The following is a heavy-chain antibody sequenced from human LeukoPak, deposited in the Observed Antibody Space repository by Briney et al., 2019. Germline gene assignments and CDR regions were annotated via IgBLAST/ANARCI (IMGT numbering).Heavy chain of an antibody. D-gene: IGHD5-18*01. CDR3: TTCSSSVGNSFDS. Sequence: GGSLTLSWTACGFTFSSYVTHCVRQAPGKGLEWVSYISSSGDTIHYADSVKGRFTISRDNAKNSLYLQMNSLRDEDTGVYYDTTCSSSVGNSFDSRGRGTLVTVSS. CDR2: ISSSGDTI. J-gene: IGHJ5*01. CDR1: GFTFSSYV. V-gene: IGHV3-48*03.